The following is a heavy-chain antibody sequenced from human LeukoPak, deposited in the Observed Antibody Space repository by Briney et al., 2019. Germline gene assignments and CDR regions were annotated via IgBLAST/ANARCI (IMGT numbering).Heavy chain of an antibody. Sequence: GGSLRLSCAASGFTFSSYSMNWVRQAPGKGLEWVSYISSSSSTIYYADSVKGRFTISRDNAKNSLYLQMNSLGAEDTAVYYCAGTTVTTWDYYGMDVWGQGTTVTVSS. J-gene: IGHJ6*02. CDR1: GFTFSSYS. D-gene: IGHD4-17*01. CDR3: AGTTVTTWDYYGMDV. V-gene: IGHV3-48*01. CDR2: ISSSSSTI.